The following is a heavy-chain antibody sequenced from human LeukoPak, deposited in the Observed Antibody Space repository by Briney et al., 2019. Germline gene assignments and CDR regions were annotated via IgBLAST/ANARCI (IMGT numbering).Heavy chain of an antibody. CDR3: ARSSRSWSWFDP. J-gene: IGHJ5*02. CDR1: GYSISSGYY. D-gene: IGHD6-13*01. CDR2: IHHSGST. Sequence: PSETLSLTCAVSGYSISSGYYWGWIWQPPGKGLEWIGSIHHSGSTYYKPSLKSRVTISVDTSKNQFSLKVSSVTAADTAVFYCARSSRSWSWFDPWGQGTLVTVSS. V-gene: IGHV4-38-2*01.